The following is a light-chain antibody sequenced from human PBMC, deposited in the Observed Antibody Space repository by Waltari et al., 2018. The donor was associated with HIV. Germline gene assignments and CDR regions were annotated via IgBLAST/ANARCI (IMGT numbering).Light chain of an antibody. CDR2: GNT. V-gene: IGLV1-40*01. CDR3: QSYDSSLKVI. CDR1: SSNIGAGYE. J-gene: IGLJ2*01. Sequence: QSVLTQPPSVPGAPGQRVTISCTGTSSNIGAGYEVHWYQQFPGSVPRLLIYGNTNRPSGVPDRFSGSKSGTSASMAISGLQAEDEADYYCQSYDSSLKVIFGGGTKVTVL.